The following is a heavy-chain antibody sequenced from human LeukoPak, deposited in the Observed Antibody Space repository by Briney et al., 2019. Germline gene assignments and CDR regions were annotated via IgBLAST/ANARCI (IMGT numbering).Heavy chain of an antibody. CDR2: INHSGIS. D-gene: IGHD3-3*01. CDR3: ATLIDDNDFWSPSDI. J-gene: IGHJ3*02. V-gene: IGHV4-34*01. CDR1: GASFSGYY. Sequence: SETLSLTCAVYGASFSGYYWSWIRQPPGKGLEWIGEINHSGISNYNPSLKSRVTISVDTSKNQFSLKLTPVTAADAAVYYCATLIDDNDFWSPSDIWGQGTVVTVSS.